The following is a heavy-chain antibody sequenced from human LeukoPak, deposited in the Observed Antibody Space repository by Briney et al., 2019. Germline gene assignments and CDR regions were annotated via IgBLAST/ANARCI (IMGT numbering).Heavy chain of an antibody. CDR2: ISSTSSTI. D-gene: IGHD1-26*01. CDR1: GFTFSNAY. J-gene: IGHJ4*02. CDR3: VLAVDY. V-gene: IGHV3-48*04. Sequence: GGSLRLSCTASGFTFSNAYMTWVRQAPGKGLEWISYISSTSSTIYYADSVKGRLTISRDNAKNLLYLQMNSLRAEDTAVYYCVLAVDYWGQGTLVTVSS.